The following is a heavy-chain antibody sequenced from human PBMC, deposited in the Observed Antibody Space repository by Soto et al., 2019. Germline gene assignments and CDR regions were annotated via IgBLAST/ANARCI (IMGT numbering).Heavy chain of an antibody. J-gene: IGHJ4*01. V-gene: IGHV4-31*03. CDR2: IYYSGST. CDR3: ARESSAYYYDSSGYSLYYFDY. D-gene: IGHD3-22*01. CDR1: GGSISSGGYY. Sequence: QVQLQESGPGLVKPSQTLSLTCTVSGGSISSGGYYWSWIRQHPGKGLEWIGYIYYSGSTYYNPSLKSRFTISVDTSKNQFSLKLSSVTAADTAVYYCARESSAYYYDSSGYSLYYFDYWGHGTLVTVSS.